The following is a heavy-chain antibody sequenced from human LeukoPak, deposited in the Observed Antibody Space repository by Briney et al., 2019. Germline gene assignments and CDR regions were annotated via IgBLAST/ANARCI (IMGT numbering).Heavy chain of an antibody. Sequence: GGSLRLSCAASGFTFSSYAMSWVRHAPGKGLEWVSGISGSGGSTYYADSVKGRFTISRDNSKNTLYLQMNSLRAEDTAVYYCAKGRSIVVVTAMNYWGQGTLVTVSS. CDR1: GFTFSSYA. D-gene: IGHD2-21*02. J-gene: IGHJ4*02. CDR3: AKGRSIVVVTAMNY. V-gene: IGHV3-23*01. CDR2: ISGSGGST.